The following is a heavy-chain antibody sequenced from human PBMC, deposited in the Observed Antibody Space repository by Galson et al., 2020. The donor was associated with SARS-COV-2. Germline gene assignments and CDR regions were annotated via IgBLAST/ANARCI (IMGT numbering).Heavy chain of an antibody. V-gene: IGHV3-48*03. CDR3: ARDPSSSWYNWFDP. CDR2: ISSSGTTV. D-gene: IGHD6-13*01. Sequence: GGSLRLSCAASGFTFSSYEMNWVRQAPGKGLEGVSYISSSGTTVFYADSVKGRFTISRDNAKKSLYLQMNSLRAEDTALYYCARDPSSSWYNWFDPWGQGTLVTVSS. J-gene: IGHJ5*02. CDR1: GFTFSSYE.